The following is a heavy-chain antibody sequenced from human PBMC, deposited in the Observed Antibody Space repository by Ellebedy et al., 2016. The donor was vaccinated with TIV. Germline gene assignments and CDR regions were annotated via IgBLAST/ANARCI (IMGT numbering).Heavy chain of an antibody. CDR2: ISTNGDTT. CDR3: VKDLLSVELPYYFDY. Sequence: GGSLRLXCSASGFTFSSYAMHWVRQAPGKGLEYVSAISTNGDTTYYADSVKGRFTISRDNSKNTLYLQMSSLRAEDTAVYYCVKDLLSVELPYYFDYWGQGTLVTVSS. CDR1: GFTFSSYA. J-gene: IGHJ4*02. D-gene: IGHD5/OR15-5a*01. V-gene: IGHV3-64D*06.